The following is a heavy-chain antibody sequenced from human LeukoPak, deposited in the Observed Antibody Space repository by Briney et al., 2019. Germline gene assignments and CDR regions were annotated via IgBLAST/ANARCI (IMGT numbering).Heavy chain of an antibody. CDR1: GRTFSSYT. CDR2: IIPILGIA. Sequence: APVKDFCQASGRTFSSYTISWVRQAHGQGPESTGRIIPILGIANYAQKFQGRVTITADKSTSTAYMELSSLRSEDTAVYYCARILTPGYYGMDVWGQGTTVTVSS. J-gene: IGHJ6*02. D-gene: IGHD1-14*01. V-gene: IGHV1-69*02. CDR3: ARILTPGYYGMDV.